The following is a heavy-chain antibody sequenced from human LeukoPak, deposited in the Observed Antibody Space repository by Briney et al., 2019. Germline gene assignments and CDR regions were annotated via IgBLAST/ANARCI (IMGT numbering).Heavy chain of an antibody. V-gene: IGHV3-23*01. J-gene: IGHJ4*02. CDR1: GFTFGSYG. CDR2: ISASGGNT. CDR3: AKWGCSGGSCYPFDY. Sequence: GGSLRLSCAASGFTFGSYGMSWVRQAPGKGLEWVSTISASGGNTYYADSVKGRFTISRDNSKNTLYLQMNSLRAEDTAVYYCAKWGCSGGSCYPFDYWGQGTLVTVSS. D-gene: IGHD2-15*01.